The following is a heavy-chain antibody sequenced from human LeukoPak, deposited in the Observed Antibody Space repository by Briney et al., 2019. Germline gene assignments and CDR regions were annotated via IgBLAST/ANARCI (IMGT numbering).Heavy chain of an antibody. CDR1: RGSISSSSSS. D-gene: IGHD3-16*02. Sequence: SETLSLTCSVSRGSISSSSSSWGWVRQPPGKGLEWIGTIYYGGITKCNPSLKSRVTISVDTSKNQFSLKLSSVTAADTAVYYCARVPPYYDYVWGSYRRYYFDYWGQGTLVTVSS. CDR3: ARVPPYYDYVWGSYRRYYFDY. CDR2: IYYGGIT. V-gene: IGHV4-39*07. J-gene: IGHJ4*02.